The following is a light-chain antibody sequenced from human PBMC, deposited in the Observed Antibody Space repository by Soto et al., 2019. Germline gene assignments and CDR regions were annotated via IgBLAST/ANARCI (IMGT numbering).Light chain of an antibody. J-gene: IGKJ5*01. Sequence: EIPLTQSPGTLSLSPGESATLLCRARQFVSSGSLAWYQQKPGQAPRLLIYGASNRATGIPGRFSASGSGTDFTLTITPLEPEDSAVYFCQQYDNSPITFGQGTRLDIK. V-gene: IGKV3-20*01. CDR1: QFVSSGS. CDR3: QQYDNSPIT. CDR2: GAS.